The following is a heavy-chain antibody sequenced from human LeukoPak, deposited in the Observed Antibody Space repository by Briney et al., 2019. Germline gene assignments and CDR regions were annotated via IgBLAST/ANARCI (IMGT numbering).Heavy chain of an antibody. CDR1: GGTFSSYA. Sequence: ASVKVSCKASGGTFSSYAISWVRQAPGQGLEWMGWINPNSGGTNYAQKFQGRVTMTRDTSISTAYMELSRLRSDDTAVYYCARDSGDINWGQGTLVTVSS. J-gene: IGHJ4*02. V-gene: IGHV1-2*02. D-gene: IGHD2-21*01. CDR2: INPNSGGT. CDR3: ARDSGDIN.